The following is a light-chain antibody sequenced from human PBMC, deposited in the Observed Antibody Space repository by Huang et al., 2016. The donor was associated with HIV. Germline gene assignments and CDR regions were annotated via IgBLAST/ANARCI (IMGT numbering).Light chain of an antibody. Sequence: EIVLTQSPATLSLSPGERATLSCRASQSVSSYLAWYQQKPGQAPSLLIYDASNRATGITARFSGSGSGTDFTLTISSLEPEDFAVYYCQQRSNWPRTFGQGTKVEIK. CDR1: QSVSSY. CDR2: DAS. J-gene: IGKJ1*01. V-gene: IGKV3-11*01. CDR3: QQRSNWPRT.